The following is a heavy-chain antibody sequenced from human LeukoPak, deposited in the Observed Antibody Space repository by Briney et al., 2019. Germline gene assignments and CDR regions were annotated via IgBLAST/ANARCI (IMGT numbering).Heavy chain of an antibody. Sequence: SQTLSLTCAISGDSVSSNSVTWNWLRQSPSRGLEWLGRTYYRSKWYNDYAVSVKSRITINPDTSQNQFSLQLNSVTPEDTAVYYCTRAAAPFSSGRFDYWGQGTLVTVSS. CDR3: TRAAAPFSSGRFDY. CDR2: TYYRSKWYN. CDR1: GDSVSSNSVT. J-gene: IGHJ4*02. V-gene: IGHV6-1*01. D-gene: IGHD6-19*01.